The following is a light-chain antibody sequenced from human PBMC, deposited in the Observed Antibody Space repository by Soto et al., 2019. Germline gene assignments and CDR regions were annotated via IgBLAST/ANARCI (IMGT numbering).Light chain of an antibody. CDR1: SSDVGGYNY. J-gene: IGLJ3*02. V-gene: IGLV2-14*01. CDR3: SSYTRSSTWV. CDR2: EVN. Sequence: QSALTQPASVSGSPGQSITICCTGTSSDVGGYNYVSWYQQHPGKAPKLMISEVNNRPSGVSNRFSGSKSGNTASLTISGLRAEDEADYYCSSYTRSSTWVFGGGTKVTVL.